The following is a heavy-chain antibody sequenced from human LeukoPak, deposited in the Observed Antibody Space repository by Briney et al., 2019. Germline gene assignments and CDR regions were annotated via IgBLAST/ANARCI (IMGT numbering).Heavy chain of an antibody. Sequence: SETLSLTCTVSGDSISSYYWSWLRQPAGKGLEWLGRIYTSGSTNYNPPLKNRVTMSVDTSKNQFSLKLSSVTAADTAVYYCASTTYYYDSSGYYFLDYWGQGTLVTVSS. CDR1: GDSISSYY. CDR2: IYTSGST. D-gene: IGHD3-22*01. J-gene: IGHJ4*02. V-gene: IGHV4-4*07. CDR3: ASTTYYYDSSGYYFLDY.